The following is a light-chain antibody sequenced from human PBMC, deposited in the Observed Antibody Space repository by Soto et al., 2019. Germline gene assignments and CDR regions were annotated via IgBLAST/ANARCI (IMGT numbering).Light chain of an antibody. V-gene: IGLV1-40*01. CDR1: GSTIGAGYD. Sequence: QSVLTQPPSVSGAPGQRVTISCTGSGSTIGAGYDVHWYQQLPGTAPKLLIYGNSNRPSGVPDRFSGSKSGTSASLAITGLQAEDEADYYCQSYDSSLSGSDVFGTGTKVTVL. CDR3: QSYDSSLSGSDV. CDR2: GNS. J-gene: IGLJ1*01.